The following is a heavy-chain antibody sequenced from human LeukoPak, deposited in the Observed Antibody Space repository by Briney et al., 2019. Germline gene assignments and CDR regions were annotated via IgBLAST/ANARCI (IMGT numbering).Heavy chain of an antibody. CDR1: GVTFSSYS. CDR2: ISNSSSHI. CDR3: ARDLPYNWHY. Sequence: PGGSLRLSCAASGVTFSSYSMNYVRQAPGKGLEWVSSISNSSSHIYYAYSEKSHFPITTDNAKNSQYLQMNSLRDEDTAVYYCARDLPYNWHYWGQGTLVTVSS. J-gene: IGHJ4*02. V-gene: IGHV3-21*01. D-gene: IGHD1-20*01.